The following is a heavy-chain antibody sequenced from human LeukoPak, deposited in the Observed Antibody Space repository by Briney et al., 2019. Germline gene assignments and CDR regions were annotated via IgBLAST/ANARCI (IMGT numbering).Heavy chain of an antibody. CDR3: ARQEQDIVVVVAANWFDP. CDR2: INPSGGST. Sequence: ASVKVSCKASGYTFTSYYMHWVRQAPGQGLEWMGIINPSGGSTSYAQKFQGRVTMTRDTSTSTDYMELSSLRSEDTAVYYCARQEQDIVVVVAANWFDPWGQGTLVTVSS. D-gene: IGHD2-15*01. J-gene: IGHJ5*02. V-gene: IGHV1-46*01. CDR1: GYTFTSYY.